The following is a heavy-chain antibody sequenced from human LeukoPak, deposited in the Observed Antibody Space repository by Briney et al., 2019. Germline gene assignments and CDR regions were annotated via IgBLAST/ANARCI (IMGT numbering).Heavy chain of an antibody. J-gene: IGHJ3*02. CDR1: GVSVTNYY. D-gene: IGHD5-18*01. V-gene: IGHV4-59*08. CDR3: ARQPGSTAAFDI. Sequence: SETLSLTCTVSGVSVTNYYWSWIRQPPGKGLEWIAYSHYTGETNYNASLRSRITISVDTSNNEFSLKLSSVTAADTAVYYCARQPGSTAAFDIWGQGTTVIVSA. CDR2: SHYTGET.